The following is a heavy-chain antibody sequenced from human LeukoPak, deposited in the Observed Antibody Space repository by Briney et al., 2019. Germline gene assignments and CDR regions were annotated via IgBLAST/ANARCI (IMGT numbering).Heavy chain of an antibody. CDR2: IYPGDSDT. D-gene: IGHD6-19*01. Sequence: GVSLQISCQGSAYGFTSYWIGWVRPMPGKGLEWMGSIYPGDSDTRYSPSFQGQVTISADKSISTAYLQWSSLKASDTAMYYCARHVVQIAVAGWFDPWGQGTLVTVFS. CDR3: ARHVVQIAVAGWFDP. J-gene: IGHJ5*02. CDR1: AYGFTSYW. V-gene: IGHV5-51*01.